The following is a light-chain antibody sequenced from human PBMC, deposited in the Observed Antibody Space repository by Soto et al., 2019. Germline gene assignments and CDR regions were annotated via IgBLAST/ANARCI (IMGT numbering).Light chain of an antibody. CDR1: SSNIGAGYD. CDR2: GNS. J-gene: IGLJ2*01. V-gene: IGLV1-40*01. Sequence: QAVVTQPPSVSGAPGQRVTISCTGSSSNIGAGYDVHWYQQLPGTAPKLLIYGNSNRPSGVPDRFSGSKSGTSAYLAITGLQAEDEADYYCQYYDSSLSGVVFGGGTKLTVL. CDR3: QYYDSSLSGVV.